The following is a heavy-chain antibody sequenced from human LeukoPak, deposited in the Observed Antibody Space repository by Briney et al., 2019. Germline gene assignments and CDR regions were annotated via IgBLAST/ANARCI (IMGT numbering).Heavy chain of an antibody. Sequence: PSQTLSLTCTVSGGSISSSSYYWGWIRQPPGKGLEWIGSIYYSGSTYYNPSLKSRVTISVDTAKNQFSLKLSSVTAADTAVYYCARHWRYGGSNYYYYYGMDVWGQGTTVTVSS. CDR3: ARHWRYGGSNYYYYYGMDV. V-gene: IGHV4-39*01. CDR1: GGSISSSSYY. CDR2: IYYSGST. J-gene: IGHJ6*02. D-gene: IGHD1-26*01.